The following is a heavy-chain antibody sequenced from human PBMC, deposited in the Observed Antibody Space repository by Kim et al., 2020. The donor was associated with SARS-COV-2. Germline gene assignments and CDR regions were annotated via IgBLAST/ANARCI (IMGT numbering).Heavy chain of an antibody. CDR1: GGSFSGYY. J-gene: IGHJ4*01. D-gene: IGHD3-9*01. V-gene: IGHV4-34*01. CDR2: INHSGST. CDR3: ARRHRGVLRYFGGYFDY. Sequence: SETLSLTCAVYGGSFSGYYWSWIRQPPGKGLEWIGEINHSGSTNYNPSLKSRVTISVDTSKNQFSLKLSSVTAADTAVYYCARRHRGVLRYFGGYFDYWG.